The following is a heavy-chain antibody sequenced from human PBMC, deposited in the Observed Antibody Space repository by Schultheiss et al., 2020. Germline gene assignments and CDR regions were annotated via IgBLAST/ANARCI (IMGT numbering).Heavy chain of an antibody. Sequence: SVKVSFNDSGGNFSSYAISWVRQAPGQGLEWMGGIIPIFGTANYAQKFQGRVTITADESTRTAYMELSSLRSEDTAVYYCARNGAAVAGTPLDYWGQGTLVTVSS. CDR2: IIPIFGTA. V-gene: IGHV1-69*13. CDR1: GGNFSSYA. J-gene: IGHJ4*02. CDR3: ARNGAAVAGTPLDY. D-gene: IGHD6-19*01.